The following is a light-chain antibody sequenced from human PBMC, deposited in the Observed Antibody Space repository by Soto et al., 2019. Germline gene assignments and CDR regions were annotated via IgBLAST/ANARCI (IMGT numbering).Light chain of an antibody. J-gene: IGKJ1*01. Sequence: DIQMTQSPSSLSASVGDRVTITCRASQSISSYLNWYQHKPGKAPKLLIYAASSLQSGVPSRFSGPGSGTDFTLTFTSLQHEDFTTYYCPQSYSAPRTFGQGTKVEIK. CDR2: AAS. V-gene: IGKV1-39*01. CDR1: QSISSY. CDR3: PQSYSAPRT.